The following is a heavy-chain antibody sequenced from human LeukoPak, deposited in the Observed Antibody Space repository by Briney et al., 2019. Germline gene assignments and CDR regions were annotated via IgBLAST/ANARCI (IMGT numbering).Heavy chain of an antibody. D-gene: IGHD5-24*01. CDR1: GGTFSSYA. V-gene: IGHV1-69*04. CDR3: ARRRDGYKSIGAFDI. CDR2: IIPILGIA. Sequence: SVTVSCKASGGTFSSYAISWVRQAPGQGLEWMGRIIPILGIANYAQKFQGRVTITADKSTSTAYMELSSLRSEETAVYYCARRRDGYKSIGAFDIWGQGTMVTVSS. J-gene: IGHJ3*02.